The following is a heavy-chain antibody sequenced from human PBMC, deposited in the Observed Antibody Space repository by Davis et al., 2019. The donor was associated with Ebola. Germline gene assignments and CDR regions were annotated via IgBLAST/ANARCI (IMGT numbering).Heavy chain of an antibody. CDR1: GGSISSYY. CDR2: IYYSGST. D-gene: IGHD3-16*02. J-gene: IGHJ4*02. V-gene: IGHV4-59*01. Sequence: MPSETLSLTCTVSGGSISSYYWSWIRQPPGKGLEWIGYIYYSGSTNYNPSLKSRVTISVDTSKNQFSLKLSSVTAADTAVYYCARVRDYIWGRYRYGYWGQGTLVTVSS. CDR3: ARVRDYIWGRYRYGY.